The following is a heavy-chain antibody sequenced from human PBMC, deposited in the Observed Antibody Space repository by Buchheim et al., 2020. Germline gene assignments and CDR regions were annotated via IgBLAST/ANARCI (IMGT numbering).Heavy chain of an antibody. V-gene: IGHV3-23*01. CDR2: ISGSGGST. Sequence: EVQLLESGGGLVQPGGSLRLSCAASGFTFSSYAMSWVRQAPGKGLEWVSAISGSGGSTYYADSVKGRFTISRENSKNKLYRQMNSLRAEDTAVYYCAKDMLGRVGDYYDSSGYDYWGQGTL. J-gene: IGHJ4*02. CDR1: GFTFSSYA. CDR3: AKDMLGRVGDYYDSSGYDY. D-gene: IGHD3-22*01.